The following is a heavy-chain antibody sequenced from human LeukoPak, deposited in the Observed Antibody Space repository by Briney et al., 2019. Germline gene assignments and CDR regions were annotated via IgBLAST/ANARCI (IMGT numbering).Heavy chain of an antibody. Sequence: PSETLSLTCTVSGGSLSSYYWTWVREPPGKGLEWIGYFYYTETTNYNPSLKTQSRTNYHPSLKSRVTISGDTSKNQFSLKLSSVTAADTAVYYCARVVLIVERGIDSWGQGTLVTVSS. J-gene: IGHJ4*02. CDR1: GGSLSSYY. V-gene: IGHV4-59*01. CDR3: ARVVLIVERGIDS. D-gene: IGHD1-26*01. CDR2: FYYTETT.